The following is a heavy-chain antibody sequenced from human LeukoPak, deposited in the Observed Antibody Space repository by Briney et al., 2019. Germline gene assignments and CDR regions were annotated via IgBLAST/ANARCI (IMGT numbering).Heavy chain of an antibody. CDR2: IWYDGSNQ. D-gene: IGHD6-25*01. Sequence: GGSLRLSCAASGFTFRNHGMHWVRQAPGKGLEWVAVIWYDGSNQYYADSVKGRYTFFRDNSKTTLYLQMNSLRAEDTAVYYCARDISARYMDVWGKGTTVTVSS. V-gene: IGHV3-33*01. CDR3: ARDISARYMDV. J-gene: IGHJ6*04. CDR1: GFTFRNHG.